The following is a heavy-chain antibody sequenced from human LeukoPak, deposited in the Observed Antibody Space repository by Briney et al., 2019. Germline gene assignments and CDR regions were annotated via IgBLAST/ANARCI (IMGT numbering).Heavy chain of an antibody. CDR3: ARTSAYGSSWHSY. CDR1: GYTFIDYY. CDR2: INPHTGGT. V-gene: IGHV1-2*02. J-gene: IGHJ4*02. Sequence: ASVKVSCKPSGYTFIDYYIHWVRQAPGQGLEWMGWINPHTGGTNYVQKFQGRVTMTRDTSISTAYMDLRSLRSDDTAVYFCARTSAYGSSWHSYWGQGTLVTVSS. D-gene: IGHD6-13*01.